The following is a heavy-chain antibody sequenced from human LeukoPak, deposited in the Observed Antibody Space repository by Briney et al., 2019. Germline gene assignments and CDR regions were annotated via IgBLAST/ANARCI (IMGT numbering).Heavy chain of an antibody. D-gene: IGHD3-10*01. J-gene: IGHJ5*02. CDR1: GGSFSGYY. CDR2: INHGGST. Sequence: SSETLSLTCAVYGGSFSGYYWSWIRQPPGKGLEWIGEINHGGSTNYNPSLKSRVTISVDTSKNQFSLKLSSVTAADTAVYYCARRGITMVRGVHNWFDPWGQGTLVTVSS. V-gene: IGHV4-34*01. CDR3: ARRGITMVRGVHNWFDP.